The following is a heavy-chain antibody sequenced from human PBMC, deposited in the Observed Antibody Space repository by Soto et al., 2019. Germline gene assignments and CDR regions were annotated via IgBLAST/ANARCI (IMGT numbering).Heavy chain of an antibody. V-gene: IGHV3-30*18. D-gene: IGHD6-6*01. J-gene: IGHJ4*02. CDR1: GFSFSLYG. Sequence: GLSLRLSCAACGFSFSLYGMHRFRRAPGKGLEWVAVISYDGSRKYYADSVKGRFTISRDNSKNTLNLEMSSPRDEDTAVYYCAKDGREYSSSSNVDYWGQGTRVTVSS. CDR2: ISYDGSRK. CDR3: AKDGREYSSSSNVDY.